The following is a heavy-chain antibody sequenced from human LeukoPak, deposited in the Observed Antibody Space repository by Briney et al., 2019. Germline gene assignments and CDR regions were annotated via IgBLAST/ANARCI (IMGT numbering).Heavy chain of an antibody. V-gene: IGHV3-23*01. CDR3: AKDSSTWFQYYFDY. CDR1: GFTFSSYA. J-gene: IGHJ4*02. CDR2: ISGSGGST. D-gene: IGHD6-13*01. Sequence: GGSLRLSCAASGFTFSSYAMSWVRQAPGKGLQWVSAISGSGGSTYSADSVRGRFTISRDNSKNTLYLQINSLRAEDTAVYYCAKDSSTWFQYYFDYWGQGTLVTVSS.